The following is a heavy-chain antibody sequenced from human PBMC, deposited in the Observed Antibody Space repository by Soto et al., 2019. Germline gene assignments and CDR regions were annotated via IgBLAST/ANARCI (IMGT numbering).Heavy chain of an antibody. CDR1: GYSFTSYW. J-gene: IGHJ5*02. CDR3: VRHLRVAKITDWFDH. D-gene: IGHD5-12*01. Sequence: GESLKISCKGSGYSFTSYWIGWVRQMPGKGLEWMGIIYPGDSNTRYSPSFQGQVTISADKSISTAYLRWSSLKASDTAMYYCVRHLRVAKITDWFDHWGQGTLVTVSS. CDR2: IYPGDSNT. V-gene: IGHV5-51*01.